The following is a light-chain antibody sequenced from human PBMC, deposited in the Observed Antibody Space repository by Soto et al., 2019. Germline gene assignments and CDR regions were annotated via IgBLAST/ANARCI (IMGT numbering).Light chain of an antibody. J-gene: IGKJ1*01. Sequence: DIQMTQSPSPLSASVGDRVTITCRASQSISNYLNWYQQKPGKAPKLLMYAASSLQSGVPSRFSGSGSVTDCTLTISSLQPEDFATYYCQQSYSTPRTFGQGTKVEIK. V-gene: IGKV1-39*01. CDR2: AAS. CDR3: QQSYSTPRT. CDR1: QSISNY.